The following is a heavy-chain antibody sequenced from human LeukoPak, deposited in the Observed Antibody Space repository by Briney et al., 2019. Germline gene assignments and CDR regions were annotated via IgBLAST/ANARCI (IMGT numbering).Heavy chain of an antibody. CDR2: INHSGST. Sequence: SETLSLTCTVSGGSISSGGYYWSWIRQPPGKGLEWIGKINHSGSTNYSPSLKSRVTISIDTSKNQFSLKLNSMTAADTAVYYCARGEGARDGYNYAGPFYFDYWGHGTLVTVSS. CDR3: ARGEGARDGYNYAGPFYFDY. J-gene: IGHJ4*01. V-gene: IGHV4-39*07. D-gene: IGHD5-24*01. CDR1: GGSISSGGYY.